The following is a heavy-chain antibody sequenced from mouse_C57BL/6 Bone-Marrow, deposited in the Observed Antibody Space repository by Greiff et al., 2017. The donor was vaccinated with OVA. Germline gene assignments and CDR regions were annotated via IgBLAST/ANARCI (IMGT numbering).Heavy chain of an antibody. V-gene: IGHV5-12*01. J-gene: IGHJ2*01. Sequence: EVKVVESGGGLVQPGGSLKLSCAASGFTFSDYYMYWVRQTPEKRLEWVAYISNGGGSTYYPDTVKGRFTISRDNAKNTLYLQKSRLKSEDTAMYYGARHPGDYWGQGTTLTVSS. CDR1: GFTFSDYY. CDR2: ISNGGGST. CDR3: ARHPGDY.